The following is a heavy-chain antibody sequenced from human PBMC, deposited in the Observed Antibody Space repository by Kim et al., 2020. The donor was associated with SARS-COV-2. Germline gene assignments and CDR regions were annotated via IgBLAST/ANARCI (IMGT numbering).Heavy chain of an antibody. D-gene: IGHD3-22*01. CDR3: AREVSYYYDSSGYPVDY. V-gene: IGHV3-11*06. J-gene: IGHJ4*02. Sequence: VKGRFTISRDNAKNSLYLQMNGLRAEDTAVYYCAREVSYYYDSSGYPVDYWGQGTLVTVSS.